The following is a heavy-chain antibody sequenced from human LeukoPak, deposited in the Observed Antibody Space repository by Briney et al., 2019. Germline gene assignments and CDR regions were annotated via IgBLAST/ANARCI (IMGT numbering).Heavy chain of an antibody. V-gene: IGHV1-18*01. J-gene: IGHJ5*02. CDR1: GYTFTSYG. CDR3: ARDQLSRGVWFDP. Sequence: GASVKVSCKASGYTFTSYGISWVRQAPGQGLEWMGWISAYNGNTNNAQKLQGRVTMTTDTSTSTAYMELRSLRSDDTAVYYCARDQLSRGVWFDPWGQGTLSPSPQ. CDR2: ISAYNGNT. D-gene: IGHD1-1*01.